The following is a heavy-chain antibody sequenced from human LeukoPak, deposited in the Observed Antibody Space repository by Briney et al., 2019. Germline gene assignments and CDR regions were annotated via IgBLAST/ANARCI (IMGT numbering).Heavy chain of an antibody. D-gene: IGHD6-19*01. J-gene: IGHJ4*02. CDR3: ATEFLGGVAETGDY. CDR2: ISSTGSNI. Sequence: GGSLRLSCAASGFPFSSYAMNWVRRAPGKGLEWVSSISSTGSNIYYADSVKGRFTISRDNAKNSLSLQMNSLRAEDTAVYYCATEFLGGVAETGDYWGQGALVTVSS. V-gene: IGHV3-21*01. CDR1: GFPFSSYA.